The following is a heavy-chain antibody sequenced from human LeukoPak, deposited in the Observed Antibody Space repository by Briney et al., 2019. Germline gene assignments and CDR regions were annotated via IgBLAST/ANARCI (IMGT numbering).Heavy chain of an antibody. CDR2: ISGSGGST. CDR3: VGTRTAPNFDY. D-gene: IGHD2-2*01. V-gene: IGHV3-23*01. Sequence: GGSLRLSCAASGFTFSSYAMSWVRQAPGKGLEWVSAISGSGGSTYYADPVKGRFTISRDNSKNTLYLQMNSLRAEDTAVYYCVGTRTAPNFDYWGQGTLVTVSS. CDR1: GFTFSSYA. J-gene: IGHJ4*02.